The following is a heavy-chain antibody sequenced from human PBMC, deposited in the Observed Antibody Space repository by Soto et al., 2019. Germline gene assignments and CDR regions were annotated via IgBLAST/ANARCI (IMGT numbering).Heavy chain of an antibody. D-gene: IGHD3-22*01. V-gene: IGHV5-10-1*01. CDR1: GYSFTSYW. Sequence: GESLKISCKGSGYSFTSYWISWVRQMPGKGLEWMGRIDPSDSYTNYSPSFQGHVTISADKSISTAYLQWSSLKASDTAMYYCARQSGYYDSSGYYHGTNWWFDPWGQGTLVTVSS. CDR2: IDPSDSYT. J-gene: IGHJ5*02. CDR3: ARQSGYYDSSGYYHGTNWWFDP.